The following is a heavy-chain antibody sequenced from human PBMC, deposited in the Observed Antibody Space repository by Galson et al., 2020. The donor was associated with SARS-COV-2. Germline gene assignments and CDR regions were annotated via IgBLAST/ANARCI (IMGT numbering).Heavy chain of an antibody. J-gene: IGHJ4*02. D-gene: IGHD7-27*01. CDR2: IWYDGSNK. CDR3: ARGDMGNDYFDY. Sequence: GESLKISCAASGFTFSSYGMHWVRQAPGKGLEWVAVIWYDGSNKYYADSVKGRFTISRDNSKNTLYLQMNSLRAEDTAVYYCARGDMGNDYFDYWGQGTLVTVSS. CDR1: GFTFSSYG. V-gene: IGHV3-33*01.